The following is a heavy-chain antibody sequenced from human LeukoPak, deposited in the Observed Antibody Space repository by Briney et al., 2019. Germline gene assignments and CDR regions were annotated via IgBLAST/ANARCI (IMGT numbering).Heavy chain of an antibody. D-gene: IGHD2-2*01. V-gene: IGHV3-7*01. CDR1: GFTFSSYW. J-gene: IGHJ4*02. CDR3: ARDRCSSISCFALDY. Sequence: GGSLRLSCAASGFTFSSYWMSWVRQAPGKGLEWVANIKKDGSEKYYVDSVKGRFTIFRDNAKNSPYLQMNSLRAEDTAVYYCARDRCSSISCFALDYWGQGTLVTVSS. CDR2: IKKDGSEK.